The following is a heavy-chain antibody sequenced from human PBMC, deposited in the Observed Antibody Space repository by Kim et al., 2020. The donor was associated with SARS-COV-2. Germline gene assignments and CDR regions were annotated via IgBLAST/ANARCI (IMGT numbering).Heavy chain of an antibody. Sequence: GGSLRLSCAASGFIFNMYSMNWVRQTPGKGLEWIAFISPGGSNIDYADAVKGRFTISRDDARKSVSLQMDSLRADDTAVYYCVRNRGLIMSDFCFSSWGQGTPVTVPS. CDR3: VRNRGLIMSDFCFSS. J-gene: IGHJ5*02. CDR2: ISPGGSNI. D-gene: IGHD3-10*01. CDR1: GFIFNMYS. V-gene: IGHV3-48*01.